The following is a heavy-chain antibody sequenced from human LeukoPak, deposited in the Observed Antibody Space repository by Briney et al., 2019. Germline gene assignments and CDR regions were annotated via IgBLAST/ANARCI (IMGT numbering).Heavy chain of an antibody. V-gene: IGHV3-21*01. D-gene: IGHD2-21*02. CDR2: ISSSSSYI. Sequence: GGTLRLSCAASGFTFSSYSMNWVRQAPGKGLEWVSSISSSSSYIYYADSVKGRFTISRDNAKNSLYLQMNSLRAEDTAVYYCARDSLGVTDYYYYMDVWGKGTTVTVSS. CDR3: ARDSLGVTDYYYYMDV. CDR1: GFTFSSYS. J-gene: IGHJ6*03.